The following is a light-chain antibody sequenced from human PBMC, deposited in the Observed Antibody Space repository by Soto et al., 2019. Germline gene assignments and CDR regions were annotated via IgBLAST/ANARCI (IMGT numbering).Light chain of an antibody. CDR1: LSVSAW. CDR3: QQSYT. J-gene: IGKJ5*01. V-gene: IGKV1-5*03. CDR2: KAS. Sequence: DIQRTQSPSALSASVVDRVTITCRASLSVSAWLAWYQVKPGKAPNLLIYKASILQSGVPSRFSGSASGAEFTLTISSLQPDDFGTYFCQQSYTFGQGTRLEIK.